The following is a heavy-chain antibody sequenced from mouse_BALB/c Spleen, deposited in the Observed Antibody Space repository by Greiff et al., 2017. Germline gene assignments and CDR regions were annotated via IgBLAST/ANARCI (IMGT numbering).Heavy chain of an antibody. J-gene: IGHJ3*01. Sequence: DVKLVESGPGLVKPSQSLSLTCSVTGYSITSGYYWNWIRQFPGNKLEWKGYISYDGSNNYNPSLKNRISITRDTSKNQFFLKLNSVTTEDTATYYCAREGYGSSYEAYWGQGTLVTVSA. CDR2: ISYDGSN. D-gene: IGHD1-1*01. CDR3: AREGYGSSYEAY. CDR1: GYSITSGYY. V-gene: IGHV3-6*02.